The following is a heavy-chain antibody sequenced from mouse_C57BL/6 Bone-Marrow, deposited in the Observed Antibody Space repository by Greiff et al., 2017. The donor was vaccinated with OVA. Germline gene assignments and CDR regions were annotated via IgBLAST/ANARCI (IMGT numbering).Heavy chain of an antibody. CDR1: GYTFTSYT. CDR2: INPSSGYT. CDR3: AAIWSKGY. D-gene: IGHD1-1*02. Sequence: VQVVESGAELARPGASVKMSCKASGYTFTSYTMHWVKQRPGQGLEWIGYINPSSGYTKYNQKFKDKATLTADKSSSTAYMQLSSLTSEDSAVYYCAAIWSKGYWGQGTTLTVSS. J-gene: IGHJ2*01. V-gene: IGHV1-4*01.